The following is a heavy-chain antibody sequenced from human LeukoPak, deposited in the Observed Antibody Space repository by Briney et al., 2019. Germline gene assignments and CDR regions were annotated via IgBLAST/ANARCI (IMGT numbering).Heavy chain of an antibody. CDR2: IYYSGST. Sequence: SETLSLTCTVSGGSISSYYWSWIRQPPGKGLEWIGYIYYSGSTNYNHSLKSRVTISVDTSKNQFSLKLSSVTAADTAVYYCAREDSSGYPLGAWDVWGKGTTVTVSS. D-gene: IGHD5-12*01. CDR3: AREDSSGYPLGAWDV. V-gene: IGHV4-59*01. J-gene: IGHJ6*04. CDR1: GGSISSYY.